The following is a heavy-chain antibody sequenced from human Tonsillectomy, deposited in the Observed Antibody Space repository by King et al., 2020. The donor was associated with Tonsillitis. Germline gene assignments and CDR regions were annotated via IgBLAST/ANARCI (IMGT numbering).Heavy chain of an antibody. J-gene: IGHJ4*02. CDR3: ARDIGGDCTNGVCYPFDY. Sequence: VQLVESGGGVVQPGRSLRLSCAASGYTFSSYAMHWVRQAPGKGLEWVAVMSYDGSNKYYADSVKGRFTISRDNSKNTLYLQMNSLGAGDTAVYYCARDIGGDCTNGVCYPFDYWGQGTLVTVSS. CDR2: MSYDGSNK. D-gene: IGHD2-8*01. V-gene: IGHV3-30-3*01. CDR1: GYTFSSYA.